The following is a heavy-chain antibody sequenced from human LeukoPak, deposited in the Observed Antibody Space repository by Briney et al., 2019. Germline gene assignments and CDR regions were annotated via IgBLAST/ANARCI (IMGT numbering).Heavy chain of an antibody. V-gene: IGHV4-4*09. CDR2: IYTSGST. J-gene: IGHJ4*02. Sequence: SETLSLTCTVSGGSISSHYWSWIRQPPGKGLEWIGYIYTSGSTNYNPSLKSRVTISVDTSKNQFSLKLSSVTAADTAVYYCARSSLSYYYDSSGYYPFDYWGQGTLVTVSS. D-gene: IGHD3-22*01. CDR1: GGSISSHY. CDR3: ARSSLSYYYDSSGYYPFDY.